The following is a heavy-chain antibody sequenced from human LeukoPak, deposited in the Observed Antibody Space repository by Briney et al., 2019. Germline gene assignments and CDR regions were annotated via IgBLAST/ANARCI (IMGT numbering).Heavy chain of an antibody. CDR3: ARVLKYYYDSSGYYGYFDY. J-gene: IGHJ4*02. D-gene: IGHD3-22*01. CDR1: GGSTINYY. Sequence: PSETLSLTCDVSGGSTINYYWSWIRQPPGKGLEWIGSIYYSGSTYYNPSLKSRVTISVDTPKNQFSLKLSSVTAADTAVYYCARVLKYYYDSSGYYGYFDYWGQGTLVTVSS. V-gene: IGHV4-59*12. CDR2: IYYSGST.